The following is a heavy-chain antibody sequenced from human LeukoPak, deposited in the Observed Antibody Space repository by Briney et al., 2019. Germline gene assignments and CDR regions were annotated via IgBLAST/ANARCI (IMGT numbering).Heavy chain of an antibody. Sequence: ASETLSLTCSVSGGSISSYYWSWLRPPPGKGLEWIGYIYYSGSTNYNPSLKSRVTISVDTSKNQFSPKLSSVTAAATAVYYCARDRVDYYDSSGYYYVGGFDPWGQGTLVTVSS. J-gene: IGHJ5*02. V-gene: IGHV4-59*01. D-gene: IGHD3-22*01. CDR3: ARDRVDYYDSSGYYYVGGFDP. CDR1: GGSISSYY. CDR2: IYYSGST.